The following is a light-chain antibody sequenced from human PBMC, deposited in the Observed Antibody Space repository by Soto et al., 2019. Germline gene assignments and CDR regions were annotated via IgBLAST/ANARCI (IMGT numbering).Light chain of an antibody. CDR2: DAS. J-gene: IGKJ4*01. CDR1: QGISSY. Sequence: IHLTQSPSSLSSSLGDRVTITFLASQGISSYLGWYQQKPGKAPNLLIYDASTLHSGVPSRFSGGGSGTDFTLTISSLQPEDFATYYCQQVNVYPSTFGGGTKVDIK. V-gene: IGKV1-9*01. CDR3: QQVNVYPST.